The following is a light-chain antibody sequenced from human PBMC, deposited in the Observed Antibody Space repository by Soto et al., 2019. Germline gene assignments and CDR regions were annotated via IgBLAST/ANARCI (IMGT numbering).Light chain of an antibody. Sequence: DIQMTQSPSTLSASVGDRVTITCRASQSVSSWLAWYQQEPGKAPKLLIYDASSLESGVPSRFSGRGSGTEFTLTISSLQPDDFATYYCLQYNHYWTFGQGTKVDIK. CDR2: DAS. V-gene: IGKV1-5*01. CDR1: QSVSSW. J-gene: IGKJ1*01. CDR3: LQYNHYWT.